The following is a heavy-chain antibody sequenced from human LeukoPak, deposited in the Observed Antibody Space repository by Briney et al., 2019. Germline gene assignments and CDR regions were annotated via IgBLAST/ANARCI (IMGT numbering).Heavy chain of an antibody. CDR2: INHSGST. V-gene: IGHV4-34*01. D-gene: IGHD2-21*01. J-gene: IGHJ3*02. CDR3: ARSISPAHAFDI. CDR1: GGSFSGYY. Sequence: SETLSLTCAVYGGSFSGYYWSWIRQPPGKGLEWIGEINHSGSTNYNPSLKSRVTISVDTSKNQFSLKLSSVTAADTAVYYCARSISPAHAFDIWGQGTMVTVSS.